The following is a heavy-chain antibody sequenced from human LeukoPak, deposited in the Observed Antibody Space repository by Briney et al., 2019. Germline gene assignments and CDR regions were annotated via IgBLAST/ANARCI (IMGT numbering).Heavy chain of an antibody. D-gene: IGHD1-1*01. V-gene: IGHV4-38-2*02. Sequence: SETLSLTCTVSGYSISSGYYWGWIRQPPGKGLEWIGSIYHSGSTYYNPSLKSRVTISVDTSKNQFSLKLRSVTAADTAVYYCARDGAGTTQSSFWNWFDPWGQGTLVTVSS. J-gene: IGHJ5*02. CDR3: ARDGAGTTQSSFWNWFDP. CDR1: GYSISSGYY. CDR2: IYHSGST.